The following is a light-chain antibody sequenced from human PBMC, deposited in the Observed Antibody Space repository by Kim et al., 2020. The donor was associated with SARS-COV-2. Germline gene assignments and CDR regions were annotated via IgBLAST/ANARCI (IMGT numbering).Light chain of an antibody. Sequence: ASVKLTCTLSSGQSSYAIAWHQQQPEKGPRYLMKLNSDGSHSKGDGIPDRFSGSSSGAERYLTISSLQSEDEADYYCQTWGTGIHVFGTGTKVTVL. CDR2: LNSDGSH. CDR3: QTWGTGIHV. V-gene: IGLV4-69*01. J-gene: IGLJ1*01. CDR1: SGQSSYA.